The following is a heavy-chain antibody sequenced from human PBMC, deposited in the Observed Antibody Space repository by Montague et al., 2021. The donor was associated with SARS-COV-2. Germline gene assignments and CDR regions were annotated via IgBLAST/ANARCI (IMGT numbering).Heavy chain of an antibody. Sequence: SETLSLTCTVSSGSINSSSYYWGWIRQPPGKGLEWIGCIYYSGSTYYNPSLESRLTISVGTSKNQFSLKLSSVTAADTAVYYCARVGRQQLVRLSGMDVWGQGTTVTASS. J-gene: IGHJ6*02. CDR1: SGSINSSSYY. CDR3: ARVGRQQLVRLSGMDV. V-gene: IGHV4-39*07. D-gene: IGHD6-13*01. CDR2: IYYSGST.